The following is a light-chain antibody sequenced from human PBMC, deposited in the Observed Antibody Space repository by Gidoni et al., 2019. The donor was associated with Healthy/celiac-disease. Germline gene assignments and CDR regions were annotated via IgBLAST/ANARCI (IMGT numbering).Light chain of an antibody. Sequence: DIVMTQSPDSLAESLGERATINCKSSQSVLYSSNNKNYLAWYQQKPGQPPKLLIYWASTRESGVPDRVSGSGSGTDFTLTISSLQADDVAVYYCQQYYSTPLTFGQGTKLEIK. J-gene: IGKJ2*01. CDR3: QQYYSTPLT. CDR1: QSVLYSSNNKNY. CDR2: WAS. V-gene: IGKV4-1*01.